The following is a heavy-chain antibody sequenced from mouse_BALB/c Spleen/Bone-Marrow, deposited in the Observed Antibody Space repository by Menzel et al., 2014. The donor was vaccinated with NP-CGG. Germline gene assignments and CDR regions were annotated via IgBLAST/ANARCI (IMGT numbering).Heavy chain of an antibody. D-gene: IGHD2-14*01. CDR2: IHPNSGNT. CDR3: ARHHRYAYCFDY. CDR1: GCTFTNSW. V-gene: IGHV1S130*01. J-gene: IGHJ2*01. Sequence: QVQLQQSGSVLERPGASVKLSCKASGCTFTNSWIHWAKQRPGQGLEWIGEIHPNSGNTNYNEKFKGKVTLTADISSSPAYVHFSTLTSEDSAVYYCARHHRYAYCFDYWGQGTTLTVSS.